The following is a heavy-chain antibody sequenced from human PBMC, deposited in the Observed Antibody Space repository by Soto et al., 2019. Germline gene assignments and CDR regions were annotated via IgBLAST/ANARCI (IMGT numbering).Heavy chain of an antibody. D-gene: IGHD1-26*01. CDR1: GGSISSGDYY. V-gene: IGHV4-30-4*01. Sequence: SETLSLTCTVSGGSISSGDYYWSWIRQPPGKGLEWIGYIYYSGSTYYNPSLKNQVNISVDTSKNQISLKLSSVTAADTTVKYCARGRGYYLVGATTFDYWGQGTLVTVSS. J-gene: IGHJ4*02. CDR2: IYYSGST. CDR3: ARGRGYYLVGATTFDY.